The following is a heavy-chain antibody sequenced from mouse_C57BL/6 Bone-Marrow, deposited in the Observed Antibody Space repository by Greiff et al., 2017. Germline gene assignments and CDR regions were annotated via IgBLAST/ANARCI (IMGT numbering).Heavy chain of an antibody. CDR3: ATTTVVATRYWYFDV. CDR1: GFTFTDYY. V-gene: IGHV7-3*01. CDR2: IRNKANGYTT. Sequence: EVKLMESGGGLVQPGGSLSLSCAASGFTFTDYYMSWVRQPPGKALEWLGFIRNKANGYTTEYSASVKGRFTISRDNSQSILYLQMNALRAEDSATYYCATTTVVATRYWYFDVWGTGTTVTVSS. J-gene: IGHJ1*03. D-gene: IGHD1-1*01.